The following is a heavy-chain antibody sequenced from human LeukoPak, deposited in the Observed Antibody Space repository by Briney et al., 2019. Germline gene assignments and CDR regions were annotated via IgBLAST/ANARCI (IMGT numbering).Heavy chain of an antibody. Sequence: SETLSLTCSVSGGSISGGSISGYHWSWIRQPPGKGLELIAYMHYSGTTHYNPSLKSRVSISVDTSRNQFSLRLTSVTAADTAIYYCARMTTVTTYNWFDPWGQGTLVTVSS. CDR1: GGSISGGSISGYH. D-gene: IGHD4-11*01. CDR3: ARMTTVTTYNWFDP. J-gene: IGHJ5*02. V-gene: IGHV4-61*08. CDR2: MHYSGTT.